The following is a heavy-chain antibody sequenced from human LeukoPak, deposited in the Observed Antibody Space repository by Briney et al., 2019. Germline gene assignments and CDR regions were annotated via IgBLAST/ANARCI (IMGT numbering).Heavy chain of an antibody. CDR3: MRKPVGDMPFDY. Sequence: PGGSLRLSCAASGFTFSSYTMNWVRQAPGKGLQWVSTISSTSGVIYYADSMKGRFTISRDNAKNSLCLQMDSLRAEDTAVYYYMRKPVGDMPFDYWGRGPLVSVSS. CDR2: ISSTSGVI. CDR1: GFTFSSYT. D-gene: IGHD2-21*02. J-gene: IGHJ4*02. V-gene: IGHV3-21*01.